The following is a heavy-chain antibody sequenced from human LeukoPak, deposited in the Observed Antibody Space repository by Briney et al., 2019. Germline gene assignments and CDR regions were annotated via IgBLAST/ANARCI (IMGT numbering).Heavy chain of an antibody. V-gene: IGHV3-23*01. CDR3: AKDPTRVVPAAIDWLDP. J-gene: IGHJ5*02. D-gene: IGHD2-2*01. CDR2: ISGSGGST. CDR1: GFTFSSYA. Sequence: GGSLRLSCAASGFTFSSYAMSWVRQAPGKGLEWVSAISGSGGSTYYADSVKGRFTISRDNSKNTLYLQMNSLRAEDTAVYYCAKDPTRVVPAAIDWLDPWGQGTLVTVSS.